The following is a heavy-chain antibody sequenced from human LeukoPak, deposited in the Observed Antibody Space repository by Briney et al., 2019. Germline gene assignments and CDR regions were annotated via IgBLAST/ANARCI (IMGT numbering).Heavy chain of an antibody. CDR3: ARGYSDYYFDY. Sequence: SETLSLTCTVSGGSITSYYWSWIRQPPGKGLEWIGYIYYSGSTNYNPSLKSRVTISVDSSRTHFSLKLSSVTAADTAVYYCARGYSDYYFDYWGQGTLVTVSS. D-gene: IGHD4-11*01. J-gene: IGHJ4*02. CDR1: GGSITSYY. CDR2: IYYSGST. V-gene: IGHV4-59*01.